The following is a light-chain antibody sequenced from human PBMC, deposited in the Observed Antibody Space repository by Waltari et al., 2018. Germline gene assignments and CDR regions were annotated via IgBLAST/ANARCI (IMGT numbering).Light chain of an antibody. Sequence: DIQMTQSPSSLPVSVGARVTITCRAGQNIRTFLNWYQQKPGKVPKLLIHGATVLHSGVPSRFSGSGSGTDFTLTISSLQPEDFGTYYCQQSSGIPYTFGQGTKLEIK. CDR1: QNIRTF. J-gene: IGKJ2*01. V-gene: IGKV1-39*01. CDR3: QQSSGIPYT. CDR2: GAT.